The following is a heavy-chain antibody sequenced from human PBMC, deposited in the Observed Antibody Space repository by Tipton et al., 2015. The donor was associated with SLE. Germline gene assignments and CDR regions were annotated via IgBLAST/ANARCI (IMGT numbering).Heavy chain of an antibody. CDR3: ARAQGGGSTYMDV. CDR1: GGSISSSSYY. Sequence: GLVKPSETLSLTCTVSGGSISSSSYYWGWIRQPPGKGLEWIGSIYYSGSTNYNPSLKSRVTISVDTSKNQFSLKLSSVTAADTAVYYCARAQGGGSTYMDVWGKGTTVTVSS. D-gene: IGHD3-16*01. CDR2: IYYSGST. V-gene: IGHV4-39*07. J-gene: IGHJ6*03.